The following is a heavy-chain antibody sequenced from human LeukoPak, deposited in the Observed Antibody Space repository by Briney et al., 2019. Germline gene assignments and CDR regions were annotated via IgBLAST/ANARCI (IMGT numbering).Heavy chain of an antibody. CDR1: GGSISSYY. D-gene: IGHD3-22*01. CDR3: ASVHRSYYERSENAFAI. J-gene: IGHJ3*02. Sequence: SETLSLTCTVSGGSISSYYWSWIRQPPGKGLEWIGYIYYSGSTNYNPSLKSRVTISVDTSKNQFSLELTSVTAADTAVYYCASVHRSYYERSENAFAIWGQGTMVTVSS. CDR2: IYYSGST. V-gene: IGHV4-59*01.